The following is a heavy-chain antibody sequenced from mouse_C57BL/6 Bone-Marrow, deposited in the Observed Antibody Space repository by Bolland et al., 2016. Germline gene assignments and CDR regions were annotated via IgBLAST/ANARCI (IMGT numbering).Heavy chain of an antibody. CDR2: T. V-gene: IGHV1-72*01. CDR3: ARGGGKPRGWYFDV. J-gene: IGHJ1*01. Sequence: TKYNEKFKSKATLTVDKASSTAYMQLSSLTSEDSAVYYCARGGGKPRGWYFDVWGQGT.